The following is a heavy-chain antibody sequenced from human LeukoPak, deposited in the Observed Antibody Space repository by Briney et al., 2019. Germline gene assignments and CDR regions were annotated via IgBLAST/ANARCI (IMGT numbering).Heavy chain of an antibody. V-gene: IGHV4-39*07. D-gene: IGHD6-13*01. CDR3: ARVGGAAAGRVLDY. Sequence: SETLSLTCTVSGGSISSSSYYWGWIRQPPGKGLEWIGSIYYSGSTYYNPSLKSRVTISVDTSKNQFSLKLSSVTAADTAVYYCARVGGAAAGRVLDYWGQGTLVTVSS. CDR1: GGSISSSSYY. CDR2: IYYSGST. J-gene: IGHJ4*02.